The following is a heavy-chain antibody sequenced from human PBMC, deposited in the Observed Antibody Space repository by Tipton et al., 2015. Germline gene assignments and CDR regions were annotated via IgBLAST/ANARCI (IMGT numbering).Heavy chain of an antibody. CDR3: AKASGYYRWYFDY. D-gene: IGHD3-22*01. Sequence: SLRLSCAASGFTFSNYAMNWVRQAPGKGLEWVSAITGPGGSAYYIDSVKGRFTISRDNSKNTLYLQMNSLRAEDTAVYYCAKASGYYRWYFDYWGQGTLVTVSS. J-gene: IGHJ4*02. CDR1: GFTFSNYA. V-gene: IGHV3-23*01. CDR2: ITGPGGSA.